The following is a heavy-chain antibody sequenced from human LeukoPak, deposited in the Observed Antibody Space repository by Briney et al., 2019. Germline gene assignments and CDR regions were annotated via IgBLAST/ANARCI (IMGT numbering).Heavy chain of an antibody. Sequence: SETLSLTCAVYGESFSGYYWSWIRQPPEKGLEWIGEINHGGITNYNPSLKSRVTISADTSKNQFSLRLTSVTAADTAVYYCARALTHCGGDCYNFDYWGQGTLVTVSS. D-gene: IGHD2-21*02. J-gene: IGHJ4*02. V-gene: IGHV4-34*01. CDR1: GESFSGYY. CDR2: INHGGIT. CDR3: ARALTHCGGDCYNFDY.